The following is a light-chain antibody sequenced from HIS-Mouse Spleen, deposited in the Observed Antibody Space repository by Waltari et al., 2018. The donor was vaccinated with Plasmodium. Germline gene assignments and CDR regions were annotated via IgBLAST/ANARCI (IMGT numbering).Light chain of an antibody. CDR1: RRAAGASNY. CDR3: CSYAGSYTYV. CDR2: DVS. Sequence: QSALTQPRSVSGSLGPSVTISRTRTRRAAGASNYVSWYQQHPGKAPQLMIYDVSKRPSGVPDRFSGSKSGNTASLTISGLQAEDEADYYCCSYAGSYTYVFGTGTKVTVL. V-gene: IGLV2-11*01. J-gene: IGLJ1*01.